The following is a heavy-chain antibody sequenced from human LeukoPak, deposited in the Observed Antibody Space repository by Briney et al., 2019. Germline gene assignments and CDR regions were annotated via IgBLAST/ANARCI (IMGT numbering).Heavy chain of an antibody. V-gene: IGHV4-34*01. CDR2: INHSGST. CDR3: ARRNPTVLRFSMDV. J-gene: IGHJ6*03. Sequence: PSETLSLTCTVSGGSISSYYWSWIRQPPGKGLEWIGEINHSGSTNYNPSLKGRVTISVDTSKNQFSLKLSSVTAADTAVYYCARRNPTVLRFSMDVWGKGTTVTVSS. CDR1: GGSISSYY. D-gene: IGHD3-3*01.